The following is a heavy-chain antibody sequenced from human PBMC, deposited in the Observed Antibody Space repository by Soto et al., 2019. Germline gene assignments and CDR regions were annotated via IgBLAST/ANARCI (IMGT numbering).Heavy chain of an antibody. CDR3: AKDLNYYDSSGYILALDY. CDR1: GFTFSSYA. CDR2: ISGSGVST. J-gene: IGHJ4*02. V-gene: IGHV3-23*01. Sequence: GGSLRLSCAASGFTFSSYAMSWVRQAPGKGLECVSAISGSGVSTYYADSVKGRFTISRDNSKNTLYLQMNSLRAEDTAVYYCAKDLNYYDSSGYILALDYWGQGTLVTVSS. D-gene: IGHD3-22*01.